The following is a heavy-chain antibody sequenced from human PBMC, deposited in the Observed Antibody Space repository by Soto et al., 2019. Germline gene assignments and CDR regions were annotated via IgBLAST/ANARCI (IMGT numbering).Heavy chain of an antibody. Sequence: QVQLQESGPGLVKPSQTLSLTCTVSGGSISSGGYYWSWIRQHPGKGLEWIGYIYYRGSTYYNPSLKSRVTISVDTSKNQFSLKLSSVTAADTAVYYCARDRYCSSTSCYESENFDIWGQGTMVTVSS. CDR2: IYYRGST. CDR3: ARDRYCSSTSCYESENFDI. D-gene: IGHD2-2*01. V-gene: IGHV4-31*03. J-gene: IGHJ3*02. CDR1: GGSISSGGYY.